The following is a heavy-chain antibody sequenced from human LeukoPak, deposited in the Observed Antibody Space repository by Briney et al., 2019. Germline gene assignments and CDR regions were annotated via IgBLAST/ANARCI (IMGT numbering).Heavy chain of an antibody. CDR1: GFTLSSYA. V-gene: IGHV3-23*01. CDR2: ISGSGGST. J-gene: IGHJ4*02. CDR3: ATAGGLWGAEAYFDY. D-gene: IGHD7-27*01. Sequence: GGSLRLSCAAAGFTLSSYAMRWVRQAPGKGLEWVSAISGSGGSTYYADSVKGRFTISRDNAKKYLYLQENSLRADDTALYYCATAGGLWGAEAYFDYWGQGTLVTVSS.